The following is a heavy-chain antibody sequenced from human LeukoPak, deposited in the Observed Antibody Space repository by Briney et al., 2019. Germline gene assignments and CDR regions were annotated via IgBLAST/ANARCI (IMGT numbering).Heavy chain of an antibody. CDR3: ARWGAGDY. CDR1: GGSISSGSYY. D-gene: IGHD3-16*01. J-gene: IGHJ4*02. V-gene: IGHV4-61*02. Sequence: SETLSLTCTVSGGSISSGSYYWSWIRQPAGKGLEWIGRIYTSGSTNYNPSLKSRVTISVDTSKNQFSLKLSSVTAADTAVYYCARWGAGDYWGQGTLVTVSS. CDR2: IYTSGST.